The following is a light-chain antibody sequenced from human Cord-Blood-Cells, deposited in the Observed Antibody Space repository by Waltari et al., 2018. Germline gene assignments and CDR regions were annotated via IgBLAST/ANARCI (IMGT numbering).Light chain of an antibody. V-gene: IGKV3-11*01. J-gene: IGKJ5*01. CDR1: QHISNY. CDR2: DAS. CDR3: QQHSNWPIT. Sequence: ELVFTLLPATMSLSPGERATLSCRASQHISNYLSWYQQKPGQAPRLLIYDASNRATGIPARFSGSGSGTDFTLTISSLQPEDIATYYCQQHSNWPITFGQGTRLEIK.